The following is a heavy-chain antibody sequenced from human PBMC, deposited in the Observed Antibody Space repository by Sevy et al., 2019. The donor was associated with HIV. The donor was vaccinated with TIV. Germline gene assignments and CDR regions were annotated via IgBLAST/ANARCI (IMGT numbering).Heavy chain of an antibody. CDR3: AREDGSRQYFQY. D-gene: IGHD6-13*01. Sequence: GGSLRLSCAVSGFIVSSNYMTWVRQAPGKGLEWVSHISTSGSIIHYEDSVKGRFTISRDNAKNSLYLQMNSLRAEDTAVYYCAREDGSRQYFQYWGQGTLVTVSS. CDR1: GFIVSSNY. CDR2: ISTSGSII. V-gene: IGHV3-48*03. J-gene: IGHJ1*01.